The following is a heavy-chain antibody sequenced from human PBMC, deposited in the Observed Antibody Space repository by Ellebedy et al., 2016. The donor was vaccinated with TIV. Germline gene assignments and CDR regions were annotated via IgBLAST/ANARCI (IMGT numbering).Heavy chain of an antibody. CDR3: TRGDGGDPHDWYFDL. Sequence: GESLKISCAASGFTFSTYWMHWVRQAPGKGLVWVSRIGPDGTPTAYADSVKGRFTISRDNAKNTLYLQMNTWRAEDTALYSCTRGDGGDPHDWYFDLWGRGTLVTVSS. CDR1: GFTFSTYW. D-gene: IGHD2-21*02. J-gene: IGHJ2*01. CDR2: IGPDGTPT. V-gene: IGHV3-74*01.